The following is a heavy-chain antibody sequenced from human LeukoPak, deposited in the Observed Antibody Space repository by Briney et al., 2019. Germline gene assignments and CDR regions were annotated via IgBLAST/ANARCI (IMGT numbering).Heavy chain of an antibody. J-gene: IGHJ4*02. D-gene: IGHD3/OR15-3a*01. CDR3: ARDRGLNDFDY. CDR2: ISSSSSTI. CDR1: GFTFSSYS. Sequence: GGSPRLSCAASGFTFSSYSMNWVRQAPGKGLEWVSYISSSSSTIYYADSVKGRFTISRDNAKNSLYLQMNSLRAEDTAVYYCARDRGLNDFDYWGQGTLVTVSS. V-gene: IGHV3-48*01.